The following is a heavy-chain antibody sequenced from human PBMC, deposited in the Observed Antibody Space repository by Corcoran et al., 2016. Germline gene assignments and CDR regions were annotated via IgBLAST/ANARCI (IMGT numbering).Heavy chain of an antibody. CDR3: ARGPRSNWFDP. Sequence: QVQLVQSGALVKKPGASVKVSCKASGYTFTSYYIHWVRQSPGQGLEWMGIINPRGGSTSYAQKFQGRVTMTRDTSTSTVYMELSSLRSEDTAVYYCARGPRSNWFDPWGQGTLVTVSS. CDR2: INPRGGST. V-gene: IGHV1-46*01. J-gene: IGHJ5*02. CDR1: GYTFTSYY.